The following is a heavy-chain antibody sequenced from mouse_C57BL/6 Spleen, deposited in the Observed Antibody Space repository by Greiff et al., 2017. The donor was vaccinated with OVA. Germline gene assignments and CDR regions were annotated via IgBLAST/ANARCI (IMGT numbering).Heavy chain of an antibody. J-gene: IGHJ2*01. CDR1: GYTFTSYW. V-gene: IGHV1-64*01. CDR2: IHPNSGST. CDR3: ARGKTMTNYFDY. D-gene: IGHD2-4*01. Sequence: VQLQQPGAELVKPGASVKLSCKASGYTFTSYWMHWVKQRPGQGLEWIGMIHPNSGSTNYNEKFKSKATLTVDKSSSTAYMQLSSLTSEDSAVYYCARGKTMTNYFDYWGQGTTLTVSS.